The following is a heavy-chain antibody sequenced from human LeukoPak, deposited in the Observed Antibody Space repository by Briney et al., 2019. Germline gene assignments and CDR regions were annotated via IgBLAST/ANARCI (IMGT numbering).Heavy chain of an antibody. J-gene: IGHJ5*02. CDR1: GFTFSSYA. V-gene: IGHV3-23*01. CDR2: ISGSGGST. CDR3: AKDIKYQLLGGRLDP. D-gene: IGHD2-2*01. Sequence: GGSLRLSCAASGFTFSSYAMSWVRQAPGKGLERVSAISGSGGSTYYADSVKGRFTISRDNSKNTLYLQMNSLRAEDTAVYYCAKDIKYQLLGGRLDPWGQGTLVTVSS.